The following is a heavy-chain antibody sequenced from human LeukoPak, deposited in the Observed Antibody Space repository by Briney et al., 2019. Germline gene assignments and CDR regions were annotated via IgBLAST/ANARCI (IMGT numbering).Heavy chain of an antibody. D-gene: IGHD1-14*01. Sequence: ASVKVSCKASGYTFTGYYMHWVRQAPGQGLEWMGWINPNSGGTNYAQKVQGRVTMTTDTSTSTAYMELRSLRSDDTAVYYCAREETHHVYYGMDVWGQGTMVTVSS. V-gene: IGHV1-2*02. CDR3: AREETHHVYYGMDV. CDR2: INPNSGGT. CDR1: GYTFTGYY. J-gene: IGHJ6*02.